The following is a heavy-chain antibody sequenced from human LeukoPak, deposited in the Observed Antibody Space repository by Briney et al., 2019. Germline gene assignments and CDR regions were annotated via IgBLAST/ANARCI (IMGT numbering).Heavy chain of an antibody. Sequence: ASVKVSCKATGYTFSSYGISWVRQAPGQGLEWMGWISAYNGDTNYAQKLQGRLTMTTDTSTSTAYMELRSLRSDDTAVYYCARDIGIVVAGTVDYWGQGTLVTVPS. CDR2: ISAYNGDT. D-gene: IGHD6-19*01. CDR1: GYTFSSYG. J-gene: IGHJ4*02. CDR3: ARDIGIVVAGTVDY. V-gene: IGHV1-18*01.